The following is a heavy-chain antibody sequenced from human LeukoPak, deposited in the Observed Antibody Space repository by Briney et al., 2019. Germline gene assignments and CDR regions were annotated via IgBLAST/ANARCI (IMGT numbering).Heavy chain of an antibody. D-gene: IGHD3-3*01. J-gene: IGHJ5*02. CDR2: VSTSNPHT. V-gene: IGHV1-18*01. Sequence: ASVKVSCKTSGYTFTNYGISWVRQAPGQGLEWMGWVSTSNPHTNYAPKFRGRVIMTIDTSTTPAYLEMRRLTSDHTAVYYCARDRFLWGLGNWFDLWGQGTLVTVTS. CDR3: ARDRFLWGLGNWFDL. CDR1: GYTFTNYG.